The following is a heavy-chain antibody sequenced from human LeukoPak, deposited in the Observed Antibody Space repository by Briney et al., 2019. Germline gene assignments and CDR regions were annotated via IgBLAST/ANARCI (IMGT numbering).Heavy chain of an antibody. V-gene: IGHV3-30*02. D-gene: IGHD2-2*01. Sequence: PGGSLRLSCAASGFSFSSYCMRWVRQAPGKGLGWVAFIRYDGSNKYYADSVKGRFTISRDNSKNTLYLQMNSLRAEDTAVYYCAKADYCSSTSCMMDSWGQGTLVTVSS. J-gene: IGHJ4*02. CDR1: GFSFSSYC. CDR3: AKADYCSSTSCMMDS. CDR2: IRYDGSNK.